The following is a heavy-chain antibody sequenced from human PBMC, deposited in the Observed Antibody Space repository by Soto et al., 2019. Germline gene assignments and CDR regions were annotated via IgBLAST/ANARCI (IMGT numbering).Heavy chain of an antibody. Sequence: SVKVSCKASGGTFSSYAISWVRQAPGQGLEWMGGIIPIFGTANYAQKFQGRVTITADESTSTAYMELSSLRSDDTAVYYCARIVVPAANNWFDPWGQGTLVTVSS. V-gene: IGHV1-69*13. CDR2: IIPIFGTA. CDR1: GGTFSSYA. CDR3: ARIVVPAANNWFDP. J-gene: IGHJ5*02. D-gene: IGHD2-2*01.